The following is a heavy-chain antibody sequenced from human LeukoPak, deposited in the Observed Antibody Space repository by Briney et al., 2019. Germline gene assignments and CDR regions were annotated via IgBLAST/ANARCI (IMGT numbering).Heavy chain of an antibody. D-gene: IGHD2-2*01. V-gene: IGHV3-23*01. J-gene: IGHJ4*02. Sequence: GGSLRLSCAASGFTFSSYAMSWVRQALGKGLEWVSAISGSGGSTYYADSVKGRFTISRDNSKNTLYLQMNSLRAEDTAVYYCAKDIVVVPAAIYSSSWYDYWGQGTLVTVSS. CDR1: GFTFSSYA. CDR2: ISGSGGST. CDR3: AKDIVVVPAAIYSSSWYDY.